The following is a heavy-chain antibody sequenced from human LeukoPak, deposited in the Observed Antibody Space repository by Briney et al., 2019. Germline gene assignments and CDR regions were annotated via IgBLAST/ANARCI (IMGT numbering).Heavy chain of an antibody. CDR2: ISGSGDNT. J-gene: IGHJ4*02. V-gene: IGHV3-23*01. CDR1: GFTFINSA. Sequence: GGSLRLSCAASGFTFINSAMNWVRHGPGKGLEWVSGISGSGDNTYYADSVKGRFTISRDSSNNTLFLQINSLRAADTAAYYCAKGRSADITAAINYWGQGTLVTVSS. D-gene: IGHD6-25*01. CDR3: AKGRSADITAAINY.